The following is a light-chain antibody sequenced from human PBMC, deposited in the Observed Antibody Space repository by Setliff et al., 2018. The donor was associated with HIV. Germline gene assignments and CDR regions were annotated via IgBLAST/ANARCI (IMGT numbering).Light chain of an antibody. J-gene: IGLJ2*01. CDR3: QVWDSSSDLVV. CDR1: NIGSKS. CDR2: DAN. V-gene: IGLV3-21*03. Sequence: SYELTQAPSVSVAPGKTARITCGGNNIGSKSVHWYQQKPGQAPVLVVYDANDRPSGIPERFSGSNSGNTATLTISRVEAGDEADYYCQVWDSSSDLVVFGGGTKVTV.